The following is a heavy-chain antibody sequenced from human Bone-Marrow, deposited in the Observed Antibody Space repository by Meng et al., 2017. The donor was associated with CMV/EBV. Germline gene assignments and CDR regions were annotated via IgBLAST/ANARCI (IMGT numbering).Heavy chain of an antibody. CDR3: ARDRARTGFDY. CDR2: ISYDGSNK. V-gene: IGHV3-30-3*01. CDR1: GFTFSSYA. J-gene: IGHJ4*02. Sequence: QVQLVESGGGVVQPGRSLRLSCAASGFTFSSYAMHWVCQAPGKGLEWVAVISYDGSNKYYADSVKGRFTISRDNSKNTLYLQMNSLRAEDTAVYYCARDRARTGFDYWGQGTLVTVSS. D-gene: IGHD1-14*01.